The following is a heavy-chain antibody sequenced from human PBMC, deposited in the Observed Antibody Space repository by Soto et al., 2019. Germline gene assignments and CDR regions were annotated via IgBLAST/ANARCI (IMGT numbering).Heavy chain of an antibody. CDR3: ARESTMVRGPSWYYYYGMDV. J-gene: IGHJ6*02. CDR2: IYHSGST. CDR1: GYSISSGYY. D-gene: IGHD3-10*01. Sequence: PWETLSLTCAVSGYSISSGYYWGGIRQPRGKGLECIGSIYHSGSTYYNPSLKSRVTISVDTSKNQFSLKLSSVTAADTAVYYCARESTMVRGPSWYYYYGMDVWGQGTTVTVSS. V-gene: IGHV4-38-2*02.